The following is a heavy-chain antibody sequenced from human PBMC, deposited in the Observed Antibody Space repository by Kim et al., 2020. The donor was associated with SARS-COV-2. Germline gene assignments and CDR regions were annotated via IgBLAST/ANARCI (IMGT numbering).Heavy chain of an antibody. CDR3: AKDVDTAMFSVLGV. Sequence: GGSLRLSCAASGFTFSSYGMHWVRQAPGKGLEWVAVISYDGSNKYYADSVKGRFTISRDNSKNTLYLQMNSLRAEDTAVYYCAKDVDTAMFSVLGVWGQGTLVTVSS. V-gene: IGHV3-30*18. D-gene: IGHD5-18*01. CDR2: ISYDGSNK. J-gene: IGHJ4*02. CDR1: GFTFSSYG.